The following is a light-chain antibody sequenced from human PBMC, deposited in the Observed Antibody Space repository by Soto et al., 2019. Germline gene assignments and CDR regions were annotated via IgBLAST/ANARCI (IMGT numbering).Light chain of an antibody. CDR3: QHYSSYSPT. Sequence: DMQVTQSPSTLSASVGDTVTITCRASQSISSWLAWYQQKSGKAPKLLIHDGSTLQSGVPSRFSGSGSGTEFTLTNRGQQPDDFATYYCQHYSSYSPTFGPGTTVAIK. CDR1: QSISSW. V-gene: IGKV1-5*01. CDR2: DGS. J-gene: IGKJ3*01.